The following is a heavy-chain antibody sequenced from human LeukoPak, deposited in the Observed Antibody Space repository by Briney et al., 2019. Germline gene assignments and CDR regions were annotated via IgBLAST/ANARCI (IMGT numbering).Heavy chain of an antibody. J-gene: IGHJ4*02. CDR1: GFTFGDYA. CDR3: ARLDSSGYYIHFDY. V-gene: IGHV3-21*01. D-gene: IGHD3-22*01. Sequence: GGSLRLSCTASGFTFGDYAMNWVRQAPGKGLEWVSSISSSSSYIYYADSVKGRFTISRDNAKNSLYLQMNSLRAEDTAVYYCARLDSSGYYIHFDYWGQGTLVTVSS. CDR2: ISSSSSYI.